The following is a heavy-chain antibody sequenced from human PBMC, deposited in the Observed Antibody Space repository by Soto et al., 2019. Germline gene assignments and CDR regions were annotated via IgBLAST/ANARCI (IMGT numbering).Heavy chain of an antibody. D-gene: IGHD3-16*01. CDR2: IYYSGST. V-gene: IGHV4-31*03. CDR1: GGSISSGGYY. CDR3: ARHHVNHFDY. J-gene: IGHJ4*02. Sequence: SETLSLTCTVSGGSISSGGYYWSWIRQHPGKGLEWIGYIYYSGSTYYNPSLKSRLTISVDTSKNQFSLKLSSVTAADTAVYYCARHHVNHFDYWGQGTLVTVSS.